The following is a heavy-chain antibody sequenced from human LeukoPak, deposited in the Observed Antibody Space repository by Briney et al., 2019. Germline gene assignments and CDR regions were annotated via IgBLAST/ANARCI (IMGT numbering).Heavy chain of an antibody. V-gene: IGHV1-18*01. CDR3: ATSYTSSSRRYYYYMDV. D-gene: IGHD6-6*01. J-gene: IGHJ6*03. CDR1: GYTFTSYG. CDR2: ISAYNGNT. Sequence: ASVKVSCKASGYTFTSYGISWVRQAPGQGLEWMGWISAYNGNTNYAQKLQGIVTMTTDTSTSTAYMELRSLRSDDTAVYYCATSYTSSSRRYYYYMDVWGKGTTVTVSS.